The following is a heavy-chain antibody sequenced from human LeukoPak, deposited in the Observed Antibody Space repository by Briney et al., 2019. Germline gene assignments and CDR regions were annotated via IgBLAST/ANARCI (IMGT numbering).Heavy chain of an antibody. V-gene: IGHV2-70*04. CDR2: IDWDDDK. CDR1: GFSLSTSGRR. CDR3: ARVRCGGDCYPDY. D-gene: IGHD2-21*02. Sequence: SGPALVNPTQTLTLTCPFSGFSLSTSGRRVSWIRQPPGKALEWLARIDWDDDKFYSTSLKTRLAISKDTSKNQVVLTMTNMDPVDTATYYCARVRCGGDCYPDYWGQGTLVPVSS. J-gene: IGHJ4*02.